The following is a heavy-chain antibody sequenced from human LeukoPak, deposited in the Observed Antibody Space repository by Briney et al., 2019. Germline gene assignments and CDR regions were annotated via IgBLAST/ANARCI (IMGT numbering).Heavy chain of an antibody. Sequence: SQTLSLTCTVSGGSISSGGYYWSWIRQHPGKGLEWIGYIYYSGSTYYNPSLKSRVTISVDTSKNQFSLKLSSVTAADTAVYYCARGSMRATITEDYWGQGTLVTVSS. CDR2: IYYSGST. D-gene: IGHD5-24*01. CDR3: ARGSMRATITEDY. CDR1: GGSISSGGYY. J-gene: IGHJ4*02. V-gene: IGHV4-31*03.